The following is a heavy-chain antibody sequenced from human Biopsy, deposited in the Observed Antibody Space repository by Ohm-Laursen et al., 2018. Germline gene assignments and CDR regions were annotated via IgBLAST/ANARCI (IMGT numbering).Heavy chain of an antibody. CDR3: ARDSSRRAREGGMDV. CDR1: GFSVSSHD. Sequence: GSLRLSCAASGFSVSSHDMNWVRQAPGKGLEWISYISETSSHIYEADSVRGRFTVARDIAKNSLYLQMNSLRVEDTDVYYCARDSSRRAREGGMDVWGQGTTVTVSS. V-gene: IGHV3-21*01. CDR2: ISETSSHI. D-gene: IGHD6-6*01. J-gene: IGHJ6*02.